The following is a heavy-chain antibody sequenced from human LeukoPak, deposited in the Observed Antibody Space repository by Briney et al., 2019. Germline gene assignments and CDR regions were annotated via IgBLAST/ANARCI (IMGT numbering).Heavy chain of an antibody. J-gene: IGHJ4*02. CDR1: GFTFSTYA. V-gene: IGHV3-64D*09. D-gene: IGHD6-19*01. CDR3: VKDSKSSGWYVPPNFDY. Sequence: GGSLSLSCSASGFTFSTYAMHWVRQAPGKGLEYVSSVSSNVYSTHYADSVKGRFAISRDNSKNTLYLQMSSLRTEDTAVYYCVKDSKSSGWYVPPNFDYWGQGTLVTVSS. CDR2: VSSNVYST.